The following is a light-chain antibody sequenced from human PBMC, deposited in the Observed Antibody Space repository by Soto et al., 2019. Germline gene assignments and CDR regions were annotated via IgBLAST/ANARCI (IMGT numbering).Light chain of an antibody. J-gene: IGKJ2*01. CDR1: QDITTY. CDR2: EAS. V-gene: IGKV3-11*01. CDR3: QHYGSSPPYT. Sequence: EIVLTQSPATLSLSPGERATLSCRASQDITTYLAWYQHRPGQGPRLLIYEASKRATGIPARFSGSGSGTDFTLTISSLEPEDFGVYYCQHYGSSPPYTFGQGTKLKIK.